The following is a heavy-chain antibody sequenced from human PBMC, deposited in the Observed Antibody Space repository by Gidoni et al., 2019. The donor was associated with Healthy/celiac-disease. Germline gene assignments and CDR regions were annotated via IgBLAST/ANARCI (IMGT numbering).Heavy chain of an antibody. CDR2: ISGSGGST. D-gene: IGHD1-26*01. V-gene: IGHV3-23*01. J-gene: IGHJ4*02. Sequence: EVQLLESGGGLVQPGGSLRLSCAASGFTFSSYAMSWVRQAPGTGLEWVSAISGSGGSTYYADSVKGRFTISRDNSKNTLYLQMNSLRAEDTAVYYCAKVLGGSYFLFDYWGQGTLVTVSS. CDR3: AKVLGGSYFLFDY. CDR1: GFTFSSYA.